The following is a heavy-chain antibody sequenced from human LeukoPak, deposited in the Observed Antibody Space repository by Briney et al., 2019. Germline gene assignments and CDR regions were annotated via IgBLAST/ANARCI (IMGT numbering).Heavy chain of an antibody. CDR1: GYSISSGYD. Sequence: PSETLSLTCAVSGYSISSGYDWGWIRPPPGKGLEWPRSIYHSGSTYYNPSLKSRVTLSVDTSKNQFSLKLSPVTAADTAVYYCARAASSGGDYFDYWGQGTLVTVSS. J-gene: IGHJ4*02. D-gene: IGHD1-1*01. CDR2: IYHSGST. CDR3: ARAASSGGDYFDY. V-gene: IGHV4-38-2*01.